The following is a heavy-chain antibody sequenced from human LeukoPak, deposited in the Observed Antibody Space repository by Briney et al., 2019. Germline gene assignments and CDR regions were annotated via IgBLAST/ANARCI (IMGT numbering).Heavy chain of an antibody. Sequence: ASVKVSCKASGGTFSSYAISWVRQAPGQGLEWMGGIIPIFGTANYAQKFQGRVTITADKSTGTAYMELSSLRSEDTAVYYCAGERGIAARPNYYYYMDVWGKGTTVTVSS. CDR2: IIPIFGTA. J-gene: IGHJ6*03. D-gene: IGHD6-6*01. CDR3: AGERGIAARPNYYYYMDV. CDR1: GGTFSSYA. V-gene: IGHV1-69*06.